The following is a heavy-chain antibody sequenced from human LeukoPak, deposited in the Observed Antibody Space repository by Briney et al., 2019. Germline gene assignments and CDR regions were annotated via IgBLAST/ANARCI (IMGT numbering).Heavy chain of an antibody. V-gene: IGHV3-23*01. CDR2: ISGSGGST. Sequence: GASLRLSCAASGFTFSSYAMSWVRQAPGKGLEWVSAISGSGGSTYYADCGKGRFTISRDNSKNTLYLQMNSLRAEDTDVYYCAKIGGYDRLYRYFDYWGQGTLVTVSS. CDR1: GFTFSSYA. D-gene: IGHD5-12*01. CDR3: AKIGGYDRLYRYFDY. J-gene: IGHJ4*02.